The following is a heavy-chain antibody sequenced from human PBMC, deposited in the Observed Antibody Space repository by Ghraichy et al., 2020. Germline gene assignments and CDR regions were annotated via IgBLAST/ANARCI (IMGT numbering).Heavy chain of an antibody. CDR2: ISSSSSYI. V-gene: IGHV3-21*01. CDR3: ARDSSPKGWDPQFYYYGMDV. CDR1: GFTFSSYS. J-gene: IGHJ6*02. D-gene: IGHD6-19*01. Sequence: GESLNISCAASGFTFSSYSMNWVRQAPGKGLEWVSSISSSSSYIYYADSVKGRFTISRDNAKNSLYLQMNSLRAEDTAVYYCARDSSPKGWDPQFYYYGMDVWGQGTTVTVSS.